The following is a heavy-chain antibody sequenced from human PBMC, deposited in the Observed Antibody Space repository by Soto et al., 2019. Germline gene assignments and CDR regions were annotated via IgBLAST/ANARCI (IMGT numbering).Heavy chain of an antibody. CDR2: IYWDDDK. CDR3: AHTWLRGADPWFDP. Sequence: QITLKGSGPTLVKPTQTLTLTCTFSGFSLSTSGVGVGWIRQPPGKALEWLALIYWDDDKRYSPSLKSRLTITKDTTKNQVVLTMTNMDPVDTATYYCAHTWLRGADPWFDPWGQGTLVTVSS. D-gene: IGHD5-12*01. V-gene: IGHV2-5*02. CDR1: GFSLSTSGVG. J-gene: IGHJ5*02.